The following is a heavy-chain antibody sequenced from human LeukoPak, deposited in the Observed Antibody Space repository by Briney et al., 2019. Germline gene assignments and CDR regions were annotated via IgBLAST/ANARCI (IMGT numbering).Heavy chain of an antibody. CDR3: ARDRYGSGSYFDY. CDR2: IMPIFGTA. CDR1: GRTFSSYA. V-gene: IGHV1-69*06. Sequence: SVKVSCKASGRTFSSYAISWVRQAPGQGREGMGGIMPIFGTANYAQKFQGRVTITPDKSTSTAYMELSSLRSEDTAVYYCARDRYGSGSYFDYWGQGTLVTVSS. J-gene: IGHJ4*02. D-gene: IGHD3-10*01.